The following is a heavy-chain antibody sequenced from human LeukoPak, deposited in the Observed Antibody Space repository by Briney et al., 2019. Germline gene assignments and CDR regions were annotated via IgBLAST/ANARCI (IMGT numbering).Heavy chain of an antibody. CDR3: ARDFIVVVPAGFDP. CDR1: GYTFTGYY. D-gene: IGHD2-2*01. CDR2: INPNSGGT. Sequence: GASVKVSCTASGYTFTGYYMHWVRQAPGQGLEWMGWINPNSGGTNYAQKFQGRVTMTRDTSISTAYMELSRLRSDDTAMYYCARDFIVVVPAGFDPWGQGTLVTVSS. J-gene: IGHJ5*02. V-gene: IGHV1-2*02.